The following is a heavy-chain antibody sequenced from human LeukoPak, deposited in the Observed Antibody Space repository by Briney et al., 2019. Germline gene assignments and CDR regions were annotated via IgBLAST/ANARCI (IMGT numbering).Heavy chain of an antibody. J-gene: IGHJ4*02. D-gene: IGHD2-2*01. CDR2: IDPNSGGT. CDR3: ARDSRVSGDY. CDR1: GYTFTGYY. Sequence: ASVKVSCKTSGYTFTGYYIHWVRQAPGQGLELLGRIDPNSGGTSYAHNFQGRVTMTRDTSISTAYMDLSSLTSDDTAVYYCARDSRVSGDYWGQGTLVTVSS. V-gene: IGHV1-2*06.